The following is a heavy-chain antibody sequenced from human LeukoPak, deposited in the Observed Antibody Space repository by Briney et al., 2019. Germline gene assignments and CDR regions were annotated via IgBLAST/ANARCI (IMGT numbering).Heavy chain of an antibody. D-gene: IGHD2-15*01. CDR1: GFTFDDYA. V-gene: IGHV3-43D*03. J-gene: IGHJ4*02. CDR3: AGRSGPDDY. CDR2: ISWDGGST. Sequence: GGSLRLSCAASGFTFDDYAMHWVRQAPGKGLEWVSLISWDGGSTYYADSVKGRFTISRDNSKNSLYLQMNSLRVEDTAVYYCAGRSGPDDYWGQGTLVTVSS.